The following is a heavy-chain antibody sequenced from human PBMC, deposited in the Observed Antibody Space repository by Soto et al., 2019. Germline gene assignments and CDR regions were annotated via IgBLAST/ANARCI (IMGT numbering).Heavy chain of an antibody. CDR3: ARVPGP. Sequence: SETLSLTCAVSGGSICSGGHSWSWIRQPPGKGLEWIGYIYHSGSTYYNPSLKSRVTISVDRSKNQFSLKLSSVTAADTAVYYCARVPGPWGQGTLVTVSS. J-gene: IGHJ5*02. V-gene: IGHV4-30-2*01. CDR2: IYHSGST. CDR1: GGSICSGGHS. D-gene: IGHD7-27*01.